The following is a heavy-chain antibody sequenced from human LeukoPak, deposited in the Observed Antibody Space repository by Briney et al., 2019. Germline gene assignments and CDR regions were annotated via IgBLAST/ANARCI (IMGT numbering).Heavy chain of an antibody. V-gene: IGHV1-24*01. CDR2: FDPEDGET. D-gene: IGHD3-16*02. CDR1: GYTLTELF. Sequence: ASVKVSCKVSGYTLTELFMHWVRQAPGNGGEWMGGFDPEDGETIYAQKFQGRVTMTKDTSTDTAYMELSRLRSEDTAVSYCATALSGSFGYWGQGTLVTVSS. CDR3: ATALSGSFGY. J-gene: IGHJ4*02.